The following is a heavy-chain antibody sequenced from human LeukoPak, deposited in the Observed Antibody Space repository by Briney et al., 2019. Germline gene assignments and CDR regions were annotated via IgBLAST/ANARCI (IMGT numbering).Heavy chain of an antibody. Sequence: PGGSLRLSCAASGFTVSSNYMSWVRQAPGKGLEWVSYISPSSSTIYYADSVKGRFTISRDNAKNSLSLQMNSLRAEDTAVYYCASSSSLGNWGQGTLVTVSS. V-gene: IGHV3-48*01. CDR2: ISPSSSTI. D-gene: IGHD6-6*01. J-gene: IGHJ4*02. CDR1: GFTVSSNY. CDR3: ASSSSLGN.